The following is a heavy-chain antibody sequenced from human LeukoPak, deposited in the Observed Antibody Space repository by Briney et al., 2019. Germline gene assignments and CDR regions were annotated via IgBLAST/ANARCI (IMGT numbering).Heavy chain of an antibody. Sequence: GASVKVSCKASRFTFTSSAMQWVRQARGQRLEWIGWIVVGSGNTNYAQKFQERVTITRDMSTSTAYMELSSLRSEDTAVYYCAADFWSGYSPPYGMDVWGQGTTVTVSS. CDR2: IVVGSGNT. CDR3: AADFWSGYSPPYGMDV. J-gene: IGHJ6*02. V-gene: IGHV1-58*02. D-gene: IGHD3-3*01. CDR1: RFTFTSSA.